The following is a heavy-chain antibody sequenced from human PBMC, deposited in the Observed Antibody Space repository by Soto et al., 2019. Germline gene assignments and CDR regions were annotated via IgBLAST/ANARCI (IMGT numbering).Heavy chain of an antibody. V-gene: IGHV4-30-2*01. CDR2: IYHSGST. D-gene: IGHD2-2*01. CDR3: AREGYVSRNSYYSGMDV. CDR1: GGSISSGGYS. Sequence: SETLSLTCAVSGGSISSGGYSWSWIRQPPGKGLEWIGYIYHSGSTYYNPSLKSRATISVDRSKNQFSLKLSSVTAADTAVYYCAREGYVSRNSYYSGMDVWGQGTTVTVSS. J-gene: IGHJ6*02.